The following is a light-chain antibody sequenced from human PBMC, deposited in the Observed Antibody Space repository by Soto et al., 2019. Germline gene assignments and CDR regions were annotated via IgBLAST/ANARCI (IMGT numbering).Light chain of an antibody. CDR1: QSVGRDY. V-gene: IGKV3D-20*01. CDR2: GAS. Sequence: EIVLTQSPATLSLSPGERATLSCGASQSVGRDYLAWYQQKPGLAPRLLIHGASIRVTGIPDRFSGSGSGTDFTLIINRLEPEDFAVYFCQQYASSPPTFGGGAEVEIK. J-gene: IGKJ4*01. CDR3: QQYASSPPT.